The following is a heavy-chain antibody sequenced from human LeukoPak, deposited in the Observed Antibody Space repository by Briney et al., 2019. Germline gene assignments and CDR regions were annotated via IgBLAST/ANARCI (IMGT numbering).Heavy chain of an antibody. CDR2: ISGSGGST. Sequence: PGGSLRLSCAASGFTFSSYAMSWVRQAPGKGLEWVSAISGSGGSTYYADSVRGRFTISRDNSKNTLYLQMNSLRAEDTAVYYCAKVVRRNKERYFDWFPYYFDYWGQGTLVTVSS. D-gene: IGHD3-9*01. CDR1: GFTFSSYA. CDR3: AKVVRRNKERYFDWFPYYFDY. V-gene: IGHV3-23*01. J-gene: IGHJ4*02.